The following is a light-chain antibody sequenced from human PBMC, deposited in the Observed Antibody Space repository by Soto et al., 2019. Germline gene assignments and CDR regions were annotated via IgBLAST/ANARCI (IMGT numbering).Light chain of an antibody. Sequence: QSALTQPPSASGSPGQSVTISCTGTSSDVGGYKYVSWYQQYPGKAPKLMIYEVSKRPSGVPDRFSGSKSGKTASLTVSGLQPEDEADYYCTSYAGSNIGVFGGGTKLTVL. CDR1: SSDVGGYKY. V-gene: IGLV2-8*01. J-gene: IGLJ3*02. CDR3: TSYAGSNIGV. CDR2: EVS.